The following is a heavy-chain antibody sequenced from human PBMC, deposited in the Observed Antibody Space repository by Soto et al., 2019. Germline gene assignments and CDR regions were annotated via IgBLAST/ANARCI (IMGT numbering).Heavy chain of an antibody. CDR2: ITSSSSYI. V-gene: IGHV3-21*01. D-gene: IGHD3-10*01. Sequence: EVQLVESGGGLVKPGGSLRLSCAASGFTFSSYSMNWVRQAPGKGLEWVSSITSSSSYIHYADSVKGRFTISRDNAKNSLYLQMNSLGAEDTAVYYCARGWHSRGLYYYYMDVWGKGNTVSVSS. J-gene: IGHJ6*03. CDR1: GFTFSSYS. CDR3: ARGWHSRGLYYYYMDV.